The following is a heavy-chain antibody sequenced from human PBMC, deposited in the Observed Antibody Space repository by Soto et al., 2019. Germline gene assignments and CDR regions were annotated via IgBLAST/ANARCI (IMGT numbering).Heavy chain of an antibody. CDR2: IYYSGST. CDR1: GGSISSYY. CDR3: ARAIGHGSGSYYTTKELDY. V-gene: IGHV4-59*12. J-gene: IGHJ4*02. Sequence: PSETLSLTCTVSGGSISSYYWSWIRQPPGKGLEWIGYIYYSGSTYYNPSLKSRVTISVDTSKNQFSLKLSSVTAADTAVYYCARAIGHGSGSYYTTKELDYWGQGTLVTVSS. D-gene: IGHD3-10*01.